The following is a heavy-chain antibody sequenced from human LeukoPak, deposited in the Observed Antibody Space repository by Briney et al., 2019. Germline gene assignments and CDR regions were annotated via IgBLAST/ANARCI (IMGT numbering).Heavy chain of an antibody. Sequence: PGGSLRLSCAASGFTFYDYAIHWVRQAPGKGLEWVSLISGDGGTTYYADSVKGRFTISRDNSKKSLYLQLNSLRTEDTALYYCAKEASRVRGVIDYYGMDVWGQGTTVTVSS. J-gene: IGHJ6*02. CDR3: AKEASRVRGVIDYYGMDV. V-gene: IGHV3-43*02. D-gene: IGHD3-10*01. CDR2: ISGDGGTT. CDR1: GFTFYDYA.